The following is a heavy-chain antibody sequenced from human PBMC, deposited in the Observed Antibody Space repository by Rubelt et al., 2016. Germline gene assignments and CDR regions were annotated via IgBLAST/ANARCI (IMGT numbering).Heavy chain of an antibody. V-gene: IGHV4-34*01. D-gene: IGHD1-26*01. J-gene: IGHJ6*02. CDR2: INHSGST. CDR1: GGSFSGYY. CDR3: AGGRMGFHYYYLRMDV. Sequence: QVQLQQWGAGLLKPSETLSLTCAVYGGSFSGYYWSWIRQPPGKGLEWIGEINHSGSTNYNPSLKSRVTISVDTAKNQFPLKLSLGTAADTAVDYCAGGRMGFHYYYLRMDVWGQGTTVTVSS.